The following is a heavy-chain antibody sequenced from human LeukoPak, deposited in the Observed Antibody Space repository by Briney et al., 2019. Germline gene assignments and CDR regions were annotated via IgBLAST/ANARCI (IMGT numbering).Heavy chain of an antibody. V-gene: IGHV3-11*04. D-gene: IGHD3-3*01. CDR1: GFTFSDYY. CDR3: ASMVLRFLEWGMDAFDI. Sequence: PGGSLRLSCAASGFTFSDYYMSWIRQAPGKGLEWVSYISSSGTTISYADSVKGRFTISRDNAKNSLYLQMNSLRAEDTAVYYCASMVLRFLEWGMDAFDIWGQGTMVTVSS. J-gene: IGHJ3*02. CDR2: ISSSGTTI.